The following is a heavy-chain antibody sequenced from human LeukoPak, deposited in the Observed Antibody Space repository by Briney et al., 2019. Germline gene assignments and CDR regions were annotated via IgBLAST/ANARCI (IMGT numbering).Heavy chain of an antibody. J-gene: IGHJ4*02. Sequence: SCKASGDTFTNYFVHWVRQAPGKGLEWVAVIWYDGSDKYYADSVKGRFTISRDNSKNTLYLQMNSLRAEDTAVYYCARDHRGGPLVWGQGTLVTVSS. CDR2: IWYDGSDK. CDR1: GDTFTNYF. CDR3: ARDHRGGPLV. D-gene: IGHD3-16*01. V-gene: IGHV3-33*01.